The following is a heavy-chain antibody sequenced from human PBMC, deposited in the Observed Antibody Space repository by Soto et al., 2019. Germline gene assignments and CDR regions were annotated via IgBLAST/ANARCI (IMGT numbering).Heavy chain of an antibody. Sequence: HVQLVQSGAELKKPGSSVKVSCEASGGSFTSYSFTWVRQAPGQGLEWMGRIIPIQGKANYALKFQDRVTITADRSTRTVYMELTSLRPEDTAVYFCAKSLLFVDHGYMDVWGKGTTVTVSS. V-gene: IGHV1-69*02. CDR2: IIPIQGKA. CDR1: GGSFTSYS. CDR3: AKSLLFVDHGYMDV. J-gene: IGHJ6*03. D-gene: IGHD2-21*01.